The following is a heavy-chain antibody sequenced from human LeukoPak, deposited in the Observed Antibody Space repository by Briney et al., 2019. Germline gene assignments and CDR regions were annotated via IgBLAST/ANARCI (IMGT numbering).Heavy chain of an antibody. CDR2: IYYSGST. Sequence: SETLSLTCTVSGGSISSSSYYWGWIRQPPGKGLEWIGSIYYSGSTYYNPSLKSRVSISVDTSKNQFSLKLSSVTAADTAVYYCARDYDILTGYLYWGQGTLVTVSS. CDR3: ARDYDILTGYLY. CDR1: GGSISSSSYY. D-gene: IGHD3-9*01. J-gene: IGHJ4*02. V-gene: IGHV4-39*02.